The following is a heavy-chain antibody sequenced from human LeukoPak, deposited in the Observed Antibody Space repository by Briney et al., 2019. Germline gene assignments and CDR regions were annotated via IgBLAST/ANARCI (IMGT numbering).Heavy chain of an antibody. CDR1: GGSISSSSYY. CDR2: IYYSGST. D-gene: IGHD3-10*01. J-gene: IGHJ6*03. V-gene: IGHV4-39*01. Sequence: SETLSLTCTVSGGSISSSSYYWGWIRQPPGKGLEWIGSIYYSGSTYYNPSLKSRVTISVDTSKNQFSLKLSSVTAADTAVYYCARLLPRLWFGDRRRHYYYYMDVWGKGTTVTISS. CDR3: ARLLPRLWFGDRRRHYYYYMDV.